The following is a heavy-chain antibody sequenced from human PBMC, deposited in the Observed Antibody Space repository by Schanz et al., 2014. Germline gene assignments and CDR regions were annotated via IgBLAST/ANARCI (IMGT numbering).Heavy chain of an antibody. D-gene: IGHD3-10*01. J-gene: IGHJ4*02. V-gene: IGHV3-23*01. Sequence: EVHLLESGGGLVQPGGSLRLSCAASGFTFSSYAMSWVRQAPGKGLEWVSTIGTSGGTNYAESVKGRFTISRDNSKNTLYLQMNSLRAEDTAVYYCARIGGSVFDYWAQGTLVTVSS. CDR3: ARIGGSVFDY. CDR1: GFTFSSYA. CDR2: IGTSGGT.